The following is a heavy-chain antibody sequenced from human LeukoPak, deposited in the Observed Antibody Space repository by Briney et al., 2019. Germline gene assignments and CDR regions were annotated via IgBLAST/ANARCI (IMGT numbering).Heavy chain of an antibody. V-gene: IGHV1-18*01. CDR1: GYTFTSYG. D-gene: IGHD1-14*01. CDR3: ARARTAPAGYYFDY. J-gene: IGHJ4*02. CDR2: ISAYNGNT. Sequence: ASVKVSCKASGYTFTSYGISWVRQAPGQGLKWMGWISAYNGNTNYAQKLQGRVTMTTDTSTSTAYMELRSLRSDDTAVYYCARARTAPAGYYFDYWGQGTLVTVSS.